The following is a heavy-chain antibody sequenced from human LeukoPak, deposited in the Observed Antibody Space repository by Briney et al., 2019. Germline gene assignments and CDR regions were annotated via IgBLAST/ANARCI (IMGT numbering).Heavy chain of an antibody. CDR2: IYYSGST. V-gene: IGHV4-39*07. Sequence: SETLSLTCTVSGGSISSSSYYWGWIRQPPGKGLEWIGSIYYSGSTYYNPSLKSRVTISVDTSKNQFSLKLSSVTAADTAEYYCARAPRDCSGGSCYGWGRRPWGQNAFDIWGQGTMVTVSS. J-gene: IGHJ3*02. CDR3: ARAPRDCSGGSCYGWGRRPWGQNAFDI. D-gene: IGHD2-15*01. CDR1: GGSISSSSYY.